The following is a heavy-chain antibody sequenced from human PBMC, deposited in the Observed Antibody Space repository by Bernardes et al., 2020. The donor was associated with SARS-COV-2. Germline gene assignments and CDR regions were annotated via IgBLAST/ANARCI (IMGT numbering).Heavy chain of an antibody. V-gene: IGHV3-74*01. J-gene: IGHJ4*02. CDR2: INPDGSTI. CDR1: GFTFRSYW. D-gene: IGHD1-26*01. CDR3: TRAGDYYQSY. Sequence: GGSLRLSCEASGFTFRSYWMHWVRQAPGQGLVWVSRINPDGSTINYADSIKGRFTISRDNAKNTLYLQMNSLRAEDTAVYYCTRAGDYYQSYWGQGALVTVSS.